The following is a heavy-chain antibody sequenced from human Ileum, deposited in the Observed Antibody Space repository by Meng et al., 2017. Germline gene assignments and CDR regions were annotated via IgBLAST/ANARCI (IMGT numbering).Heavy chain of an antibody. D-gene: IGHD2-2*01. CDR2: NPHSGSP. CDR1: GYSISSCNW. V-gene: IGHV4-4*02. J-gene: IGHJ5*01. CDR3: ARVVGGPASMSRWFDP. Sequence: QEQMEEWGPGLEKPEGPLYLTCDDSGYSISSCNWWSWVHDAPGKGLELIRDNPHSGSPNYKQSLKGRVTISVDTSQNQVSLKLNSVTAADTAVYYCARVVGGPASMSRWFDPWGQGTLVTVSS.